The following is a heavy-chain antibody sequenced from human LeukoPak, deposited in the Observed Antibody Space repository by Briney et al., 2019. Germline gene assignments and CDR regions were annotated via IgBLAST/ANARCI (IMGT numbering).Heavy chain of an antibody. D-gene: IGHD4-11*01. Sequence: PGGSLRLSCAASGFTFSSFSMNWVRQAPGKGLEWVSYISSTSRTISYADSVKGRFTVSGDNAEDSLYLQMNSLRDEDTAVYYCARDLISGDYTFDYWGQGALVTVSS. CDR2: ISSTSRTI. J-gene: IGHJ4*02. CDR3: ARDLISGDYTFDY. V-gene: IGHV3-48*02. CDR1: GFTFSSFS.